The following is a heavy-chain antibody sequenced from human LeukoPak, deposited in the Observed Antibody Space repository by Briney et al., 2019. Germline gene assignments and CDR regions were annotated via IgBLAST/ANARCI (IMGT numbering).Heavy chain of an antibody. V-gene: IGHV3-74*01. CDR2: INDDGSST. CDR3: ATDLTGLQFNY. Sequence: GGSLRLSCAASGFRFSSYWMHWVRQAPGKGLVWVSRINDDGSSTSYADSVKGRFTISRDNAKNSLYLQMNSLRDEDTAVYYCATDLTGLQFNYWGQGTLVTVSS. CDR1: GFRFSSYW. J-gene: IGHJ4*02. D-gene: IGHD5-24*01.